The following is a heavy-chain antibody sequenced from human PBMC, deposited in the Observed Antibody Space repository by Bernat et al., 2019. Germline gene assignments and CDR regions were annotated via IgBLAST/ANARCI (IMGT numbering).Heavy chain of an antibody. Sequence: GELVESGGGVGKEGREGRGEGAASGFTFSREGREGGRQAPGKGLEWVAVISYDGSNKYYADSVKGRFTISREHSKNTLYLQMNSLRAEDTAVSYCAKDLMEEYCTNGVCYYYYGMDVWGQGTTVTVSS. D-gene: IGHD2-8*01. CDR3: AKDLMEEYCTNGVCYYYYGMDV. J-gene: IGHJ6*02. CDR2: ISYDGSNK. V-gene: IGHV3-30*18. CDR1: GFTFSREG.